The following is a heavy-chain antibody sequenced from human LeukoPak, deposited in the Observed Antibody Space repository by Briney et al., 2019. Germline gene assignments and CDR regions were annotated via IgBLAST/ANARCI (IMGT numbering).Heavy chain of an antibody. CDR2: IYSGGST. J-gene: IGHJ3*02. Sequence: GGSLRLSCAASGFTVSSNYMSWVRQAPGKGLEWVSVIYSGGSTYYADSVKGRFTISRDNSKNTLYLQMNSLRAEDTAVYYCASQQGATFSSLAFDIWGQGTMVTVSS. CDR3: ASQQGATFSSLAFDI. V-gene: IGHV3-66*04. CDR1: GFTVSSNY. D-gene: IGHD1-26*01.